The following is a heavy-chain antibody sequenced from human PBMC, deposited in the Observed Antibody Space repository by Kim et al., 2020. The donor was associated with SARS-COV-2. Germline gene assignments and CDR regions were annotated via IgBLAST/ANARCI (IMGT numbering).Heavy chain of an antibody. Sequence: SETLSLTCAVYGGSFSGYYWSWIRQPPGKGLEWIGEINHSGSTNYNPSLKSRVAISVDTSKNQFSLKLSAVTAADTAVYYCARGGNGDKFDPWGQGTLVTVSS. CDR1: GGSFSGYY. CDR2: INHSGST. CDR3: ARGGNGDKFDP. V-gene: IGHV4-34*01. D-gene: IGHD4-17*01. J-gene: IGHJ5*02.